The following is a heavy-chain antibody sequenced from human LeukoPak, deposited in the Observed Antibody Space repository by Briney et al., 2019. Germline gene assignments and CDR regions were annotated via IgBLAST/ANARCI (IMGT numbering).Heavy chain of an antibody. CDR3: TREVWGSTFPDY. J-gene: IGHJ4*02. Sequence: SETLSLTCSVSGYSISSGYFWGWIRQPPGKGPEWIATTHHSGASYYNPSLKSRVTLSVDTSKNQVSLKMASVTAADTAVYYCTREVWGSTFPDYWGQGTLVTVSS. D-gene: IGHD7-27*01. CDR1: GYSISSGYF. CDR2: THHSGAS. V-gene: IGHV4-38-2*02.